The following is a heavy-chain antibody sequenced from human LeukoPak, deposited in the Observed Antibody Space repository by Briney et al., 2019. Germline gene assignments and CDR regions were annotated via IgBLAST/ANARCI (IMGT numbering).Heavy chain of an antibody. D-gene: IGHD2-15*01. CDR2: ISSSGSTI. CDR3: ARVRGYCSGGSCYYRFFDY. J-gene: IGHJ4*02. CDR1: GFTFSDYY. Sequence: GGSLRLSCAASGFTFSDYYMSWVRQAPGKGLEWVSYISSSGSTIYYADSVKGRLTISRDNAKNSLYLQMNSLRAEDTAVYYCARVRGYCSGGSCYYRFFDYWGQGTLVTVSS. V-gene: IGHV3-11*04.